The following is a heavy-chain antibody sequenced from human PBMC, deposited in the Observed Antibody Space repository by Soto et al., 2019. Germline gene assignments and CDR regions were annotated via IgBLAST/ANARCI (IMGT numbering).Heavy chain of an antibody. D-gene: IGHD3-22*01. CDR1: GFIFSDYS. J-gene: IGHJ6*02. Sequence: LRLSCAPSGFIFSDYSMNWVRQAPGKGLEWISYITTTSSTMYYADSVKGRFTISRDNAKNSLYLQMNSLRDEDTAVYYCARDSSGRQYYGMDVWGQGTTVTVSS. CDR2: ITTTSSTM. CDR3: ARDSSGRQYYGMDV. V-gene: IGHV3-48*02.